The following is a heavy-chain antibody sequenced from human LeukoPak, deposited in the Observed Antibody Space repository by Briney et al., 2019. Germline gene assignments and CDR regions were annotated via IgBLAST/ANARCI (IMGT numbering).Heavy chain of an antibody. CDR2: IKQDGSQT. D-gene: IGHD2/OR15-2a*01. V-gene: IGHV3-7*01. Sequence: GGSLRLSCEASGFTFSAYWMSWVRQAPGKGLEWVANIKQDGSQTYHADSVKGRFTISRDNAENSLYLQMNSLRAEDTAVYYCVRSCNRASCPYYFDSWAQGTLVTVSS. CDR1: GFTFSAYW. CDR3: VRSCNRASCPYYFDS. J-gene: IGHJ4*02.